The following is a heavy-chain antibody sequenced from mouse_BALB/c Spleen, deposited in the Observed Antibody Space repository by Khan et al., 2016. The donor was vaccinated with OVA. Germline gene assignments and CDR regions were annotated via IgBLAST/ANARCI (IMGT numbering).Heavy chain of an antibody. J-gene: IGHJ3*01. CDR1: GFSLTNYS. Sequence: QVQLKQSGPGLVQPSQSLSITCTVSGFSLTNYSVHWVRKSPGKGLEWLGVIWSAGSTDYNAAFISRLTIRKDNSRSQVFFKMNSLQPNDTAIYYCARRGYDYGLGALFAYWGQGTLVTVSA. CDR3: ARRGYDYGLGALFAY. V-gene: IGHV2-2*02. CDR2: IWSAGST. D-gene: IGHD2-4*01.